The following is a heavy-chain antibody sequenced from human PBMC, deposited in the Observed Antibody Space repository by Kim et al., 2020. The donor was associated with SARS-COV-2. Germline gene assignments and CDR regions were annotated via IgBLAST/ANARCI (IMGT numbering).Heavy chain of an antibody. D-gene: IGHD6-13*01. J-gene: IGHJ4*02. CDR3: ARGWRGGSSWYYFDF. Sequence: SETLSLTCSVSGVSLNSDHYYWSWIRQTPEKGLVFIGYIHYTGSTTYNVSLKSRVTISRDMSKNQFSLKLTSVTAADTAVYFCARGWRGGSSWYYFDFWGQGTLVTVSS. CDR2: IHYTGST. CDR1: GVSLNSDHYY. V-gene: IGHV4-61*01.